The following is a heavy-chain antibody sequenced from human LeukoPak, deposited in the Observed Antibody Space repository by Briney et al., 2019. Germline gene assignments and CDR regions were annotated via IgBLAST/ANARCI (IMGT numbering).Heavy chain of an antibody. V-gene: IGHV1-69*06. J-gene: IGHJ4*02. CDR2: IIPIFGTA. Sequence: SVKVSCKASGGTFSSYAISWVRQAPGQGLEWMGGIIPIFGTANYAQKFQGRVTITADKSTSTAYMELSSLRSEDTAVYYCARGSRGGIAAAGLIDYWGRGTLVTVSS. CDR3: ARGSRGGIAAAGLIDY. CDR1: GGTFSSYA. D-gene: IGHD6-13*01.